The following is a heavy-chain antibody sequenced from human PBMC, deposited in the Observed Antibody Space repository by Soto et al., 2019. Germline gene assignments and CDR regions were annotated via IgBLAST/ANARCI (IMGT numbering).Heavy chain of an antibody. CDR2: ISYDGSNK. CDR1: GFTFSSYG. J-gene: IGHJ4*02. Sequence: QTGGSLRLSCAASGFTFSSYGMHWVRQAPGKGLEWVAVISYDGSNKYYADSVKGRFTISRDNSKNTLYLQMNSLRAEDTAVYYCAKPDIVVVPAASFDYWGQGTLVTVSS. V-gene: IGHV3-30*18. CDR3: AKPDIVVVPAASFDY. D-gene: IGHD2-2*01.